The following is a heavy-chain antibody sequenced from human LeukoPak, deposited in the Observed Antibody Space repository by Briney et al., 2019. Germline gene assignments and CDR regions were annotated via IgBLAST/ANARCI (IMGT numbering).Heavy chain of an antibody. CDR3: ARGHRFSTYWFDP. V-gene: IGHV1-2*02. CDR2: INPNSGGT. J-gene: IGHJ5*02. Sequence: ASVKVSCKASGYTFTGYYMHWVRQAPGQGLERMGWINPNSGGTNYVQKFQGGVTMTRGTSISTAYMELSRLRSDDTAVYYCARGHRFSTYWFDPWGQGTLVTVSS. CDR1: GYTFTGYY. D-gene: IGHD3-3*01.